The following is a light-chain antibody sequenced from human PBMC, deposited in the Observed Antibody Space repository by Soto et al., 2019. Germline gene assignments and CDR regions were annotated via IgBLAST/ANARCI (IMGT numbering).Light chain of an antibody. CDR2: DVT. CDR1: SSDVGGYNF. CDR3: SSYTSLSTYV. V-gene: IGLV2-14*01. J-gene: IGLJ1*01. Sequence: LTQPASVSGSPGQSITISCTGTSSDVGGYNFVSWYQQHPDKAPKLMIYDVTNRPSGVSNRFSGSKSGNTASLTISGLQAEDEADYYCSSYTSLSTYVFGTGTKVTVL.